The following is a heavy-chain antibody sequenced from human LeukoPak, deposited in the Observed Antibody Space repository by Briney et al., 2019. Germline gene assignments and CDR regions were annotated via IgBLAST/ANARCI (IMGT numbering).Heavy chain of an antibody. D-gene: IGHD4-17*01. CDR1: GFTVSSNY. Sequence: GGSLRLSCAASGFTVSSNYMSWVRQAPGKGLEWVSVIYSGGSTYYSDSVKGRFTISRDKSKNTLYLQMNSLRAEDTAVYYCARDRRGYYGETYWGQGTLVTVSS. CDR2: IYSGGST. CDR3: ARDRRGYYGETY. V-gene: IGHV3-53*01. J-gene: IGHJ4*02.